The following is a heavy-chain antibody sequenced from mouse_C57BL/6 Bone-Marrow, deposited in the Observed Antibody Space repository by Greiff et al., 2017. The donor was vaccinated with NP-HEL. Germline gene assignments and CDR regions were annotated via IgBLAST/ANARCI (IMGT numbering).Heavy chain of an antibody. V-gene: IGHV1-64*01. Sequence: QVQLQQPGAELVKPGASVKLSCKASGYTFTSYWMHWVKQRPGQGLEWIGMIHPNSGSTNYNEKFKSKATLTVDKSSSTAYMQLSSLPSEDSAFYYCNGYYLYFDVWGTGTTVTVSS. CDR3: NGYYLYFDV. CDR1: GYTFTSYW. J-gene: IGHJ1*03. CDR2: IHPNSGST. D-gene: IGHD2-3*01.